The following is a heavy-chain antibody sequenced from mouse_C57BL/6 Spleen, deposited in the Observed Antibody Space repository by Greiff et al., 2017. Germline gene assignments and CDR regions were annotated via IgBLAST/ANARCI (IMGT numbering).Heavy chain of an antibody. J-gene: IGHJ4*01. V-gene: IGHV1-61*01. D-gene: IGHD1-1*01. CDR3: ARGDPTTVVAKGAMDY. CDR2: IYPSDSET. Sequence: QVQLQQSGAELVRPGSSVKLSCKASGYTFTSYWMDWVKQRPGQGLEWIGNIYPSDSETHYNQKFKDKATLTVDKSSSTAYMQLSSLTSEDSAVYYCARGDPTTVVAKGAMDYWGQGTSVTVSS. CDR1: GYTFTSYW.